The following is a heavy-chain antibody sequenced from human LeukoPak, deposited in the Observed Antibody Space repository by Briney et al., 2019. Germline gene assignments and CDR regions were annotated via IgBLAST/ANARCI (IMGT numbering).Heavy chain of an antibody. CDR1: GGSFSGYY. V-gene: IGHV4-34*01. CDR2: INHSGST. J-gene: IGHJ4*02. D-gene: IGHD6-19*01. Sequence: SETLSLTCAVYGGSFSGYYWSWTRQPPGKGLEWIGEINHSGSTNYNPSLKSRVTISVDTSKNQFSLKLSSVTAADTAVYYCARNGSSGWHDFDYWGQGTLVTVSS. CDR3: ARNGSSGWHDFDY.